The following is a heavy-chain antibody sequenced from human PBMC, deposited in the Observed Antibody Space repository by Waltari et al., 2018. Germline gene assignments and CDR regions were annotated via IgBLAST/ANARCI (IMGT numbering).Heavy chain of an antibody. V-gene: IGHV1-2*04. CDR2: INPNSGGT. CDR1: GYTFTGYY. Sequence: QVQLVQSGAEVKKPGASVKVSCKASGYTFTGYYIHWVRQAPGKGLEWMGWINPNSGGTNYAQKFQGWVTMTRDTSISIAYMELSRLRSDDTAVYYCARVYYGVQAAGYGMDVWGQGTTVTVSS. J-gene: IGHJ6*02. CDR3: ARVYYGVQAAGYGMDV. D-gene: IGHD6-13*01.